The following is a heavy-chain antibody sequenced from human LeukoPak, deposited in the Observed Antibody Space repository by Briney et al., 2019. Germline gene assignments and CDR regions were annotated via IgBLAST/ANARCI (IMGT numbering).Heavy chain of an antibody. CDR2: INHSGST. D-gene: IGHD6-13*01. Sequence: SETLSLTCAVYGGSFSGYYWSWIRQPPGKGLEWIGEINHSGSTNYNPSLKSRVTISVDTSKNQFSLKLSSVTAADTAVYYCATAGGTAAGTTPWYFDLWGRGTLVTVSS. V-gene: IGHV4-34*01. CDR1: GGSFSGYY. J-gene: IGHJ2*01. CDR3: ATAGGTAAGTTPWYFDL.